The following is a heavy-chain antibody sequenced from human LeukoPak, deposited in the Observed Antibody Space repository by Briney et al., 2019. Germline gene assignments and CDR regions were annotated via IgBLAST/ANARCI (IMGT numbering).Heavy chain of an antibody. D-gene: IGHD2-2*01. J-gene: IGHJ4*02. CDR1: GGTFSSYA. CDR3: ARDFRSCSSTSCYAGFY. Sequence: SGKVSCKASGGTFSSYAISWVRQAPGQGLEWMGRIIPILGIENYAQKFQGRVTITADKSTSTAYMELSSLRSEDTAVYYCARDFRSCSSTSCYAGFYWGQGTLVTVSS. CDR2: IIPILGIE. V-gene: IGHV1-69*04.